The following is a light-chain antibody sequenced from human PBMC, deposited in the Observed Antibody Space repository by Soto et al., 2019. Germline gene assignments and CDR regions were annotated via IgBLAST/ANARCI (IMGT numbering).Light chain of an antibody. Sequence: SYELTQPPTVSAAPGQTARITCGGNNIGSKSVHWYQQRPGQAPVLVVYDDDDRPSGIPERFSGSNSGNTATLIISRVEAGDEADFYCQVWDSSSDYVVFGGGTKLTVL. J-gene: IGLJ2*01. V-gene: IGLV3-21*02. CDR3: QVWDSSSDYVV. CDR1: NIGSKS. CDR2: DDD.